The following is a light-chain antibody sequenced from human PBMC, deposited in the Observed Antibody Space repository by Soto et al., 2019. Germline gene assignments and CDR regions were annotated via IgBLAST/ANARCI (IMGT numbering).Light chain of an antibody. V-gene: IGKV1-9*01. CDR3: QQLNSYPIT. CDR2: GGS. Sequence: DIQLTQSPSFLSASVGDRVTMTCRASQGISSYIAWYQQKPGTAPKLLIYGGSTLQTGVPSRFRGSGSGTEFTLTISSLQPEDFATYYCQQLNSYPITFGQGTRLESK. CDR1: QGISSY. J-gene: IGKJ5*01.